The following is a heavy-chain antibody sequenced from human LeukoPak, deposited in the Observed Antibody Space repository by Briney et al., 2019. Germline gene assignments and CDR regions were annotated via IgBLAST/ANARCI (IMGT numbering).Heavy chain of an antibody. CDR2: IYYSGST. V-gene: IGHV4-30-4*02. CDR1: GGSISSGDYY. Sequence: SETLSLTCTVSGGSISSGDYYWSWIRQPPGKGLEWIGYIYYSGSTYYNPSLKSRVTISVDASKNQFSLKLSSVTAADTAVYYCARERQWLGLDYWGQGTLVTVSS. CDR3: ARERQWLGLDY. J-gene: IGHJ4*02. D-gene: IGHD6-19*01.